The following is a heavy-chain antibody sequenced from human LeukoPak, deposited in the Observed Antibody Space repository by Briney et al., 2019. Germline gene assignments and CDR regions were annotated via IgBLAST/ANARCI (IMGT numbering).Heavy chain of an antibody. V-gene: IGHV1-46*01. D-gene: IGHD3-10*01. CDR2: INPSGGRT. CDR1: GGTFSSYA. CDR3: RREGEYDVRKPGGDY. Sequence: VASVKVSCKASGGTFSSYAISWVRQAPGQGLEWMGIINPSGGRTTYAQKFQGRVTMTRDTSTSTVYMEMSGLRSEDTAVYYCRREGEYDVRKPGGDYWGQGTLVTVSS. J-gene: IGHJ4*02.